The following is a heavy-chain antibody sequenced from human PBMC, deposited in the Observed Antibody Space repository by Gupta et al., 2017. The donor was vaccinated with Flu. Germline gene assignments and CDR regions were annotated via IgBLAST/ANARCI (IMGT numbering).Heavy chain of an antibody. CDR3: ARAVRGRDIVVVVAAGDAFDI. CDR2: INPSGGST. CDR1: GYTFTSYY. D-gene: IGHD2-15*01. V-gene: IGHV1-46*01. J-gene: IGHJ3*02. Sequence: QVQLVQSGAEVKKPGASVKVSCKASGYTFTSYYMPWVRQAPGQGLEWMGIINPSGGSTSYAQKFQGRVTMTRDTSTSTVYMELSSLRSEDTAVYYCARAVRGRDIVVVVAAGDAFDIWGQGTMVTVSS.